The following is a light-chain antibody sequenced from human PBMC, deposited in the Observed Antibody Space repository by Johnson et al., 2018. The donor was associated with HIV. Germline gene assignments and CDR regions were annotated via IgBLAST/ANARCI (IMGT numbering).Light chain of an antibody. V-gene: IGLV1-51*01. Sequence: QSVLTQPPSVSAAPGQKVTISCSGSSSSIGNNYVSWYQQLPGTAHKLLIYDNKKRPSGIPDRISGSKSGTSATLGITGLQTGDEADYYCGTWDSRLSAGHVVGTGTKVTVL. CDR2: DNK. CDR3: GTWDSRLSAGHV. J-gene: IGLJ1*01. CDR1: SSSIGNNY.